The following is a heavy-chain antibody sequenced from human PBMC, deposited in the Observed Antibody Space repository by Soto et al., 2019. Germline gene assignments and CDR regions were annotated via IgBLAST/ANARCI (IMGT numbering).Heavy chain of an antibody. CDR2: SRNRAKSYST. CDR1: GFTFSDHY. CDR3: TRDPSRGD. D-gene: IGHD6-25*01. Sequence: GGSLRLSCAASGFTFSDHYMDWVRQAPGKGLEWVARSRNRAKSYSTDYAASAKGRFTISRDDSKNSLYLQMNSLKTEDTAVYYCTRDPSRGDWGQGTLVTVSS. J-gene: IGHJ4*02. V-gene: IGHV3-72*01.